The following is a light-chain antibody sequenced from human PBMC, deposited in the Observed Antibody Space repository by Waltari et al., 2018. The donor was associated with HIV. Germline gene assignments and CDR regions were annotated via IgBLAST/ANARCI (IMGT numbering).Light chain of an antibody. CDR1: QSIITY. V-gene: IGKV1-39*01. CDR3: QQTFTTPPYT. CDR2: AGS. J-gene: IGKJ2*01. Sequence: DIQMTPSPSSLSASVGDRVTLTCRASQSIITYVNWYQQKPGKAPKLLIDAGSTLQSGVPSRFSGSGSGTDVTLTISSLQPEDFATYYCQQTFTTPPYTFGQGTTLEIK.